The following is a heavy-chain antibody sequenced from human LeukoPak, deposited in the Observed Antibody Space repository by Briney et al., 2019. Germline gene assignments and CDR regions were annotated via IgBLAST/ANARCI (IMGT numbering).Heavy chain of an antibody. J-gene: IGHJ4*02. CDR2: ISGSGGST. D-gene: IGHD1-1*01. V-gene: IGHV3-23*01. CDR1: GFTFSSYA. Sequence: PGGSLRLSCAASGFTFSSYAMSWVRQAPGKGLEWVSAISGSGGSTYYADSVKGRFTISRDNSKNTLYLQMNSLRAEDTALYYCAKDRTILRGPFDYWGQGTLVTVFS. CDR3: AKDRTILRGPFDY.